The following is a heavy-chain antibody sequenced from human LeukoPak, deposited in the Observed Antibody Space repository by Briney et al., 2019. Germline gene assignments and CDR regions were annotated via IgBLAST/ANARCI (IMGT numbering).Heavy chain of an antibody. Sequence: PSETLSLTCAVYGGSFSGYYWSWIRQPPGKGLEWIGEINHSGSTNYNPSLKSRVTISVDTSKNQFSLKLSSVTAADTAVYYCAGGDGYNSLFDYWGQGTLVTVSS. J-gene: IGHJ4*02. CDR3: AGGDGYNSLFDY. CDR2: INHSGST. D-gene: IGHD5-24*01. CDR1: GGSFSGYY. V-gene: IGHV4-34*01.